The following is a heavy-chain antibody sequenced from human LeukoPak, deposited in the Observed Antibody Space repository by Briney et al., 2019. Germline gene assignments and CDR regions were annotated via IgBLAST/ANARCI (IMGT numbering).Heavy chain of an antibody. V-gene: IGHV3-30*02. J-gene: IGHJ4*02. CDR3: AKGKIAVVPAAMVY. CDR2: IRYDGSNK. CDR1: GFTFSSYG. Sequence: GSLRLSCAASGFTFSSYGMHWVRQAPGKGLEWVAFIRYDGSNKYYADSVKGRFTISRDNSKNTLYLQMNSLRAEDTAVYYCAKGKIAVVPAAMVYWGQGTLVTVSS. D-gene: IGHD2-2*01.